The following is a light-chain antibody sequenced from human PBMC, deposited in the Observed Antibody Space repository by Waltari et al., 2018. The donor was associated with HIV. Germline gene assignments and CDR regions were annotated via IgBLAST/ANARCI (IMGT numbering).Light chain of an antibody. CDR3: AAWDDSLSGYV. J-gene: IGLJ1*01. Sequence: QSVLTQPPSASGTPGQRVTISCSGSSSSIGSNYVYWYQQLPGTAPKLLIYRNNQRPSGVPDRFSGSKSGTSASLAISGLRSEDEADYYCAAWDDSLSGYVFGTGTKVTVL. CDR1: SSSIGSNY. CDR2: RNN. V-gene: IGLV1-47*01.